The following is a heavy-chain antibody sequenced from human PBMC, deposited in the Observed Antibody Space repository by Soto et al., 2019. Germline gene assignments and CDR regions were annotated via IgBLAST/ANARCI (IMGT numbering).Heavy chain of an antibody. J-gene: IGHJ5*02. Sequence: QVQLVQPGAEVKKPGASVKVSCKASGYTFTSYDIICVRQATGQGLEWMGWMNPSTGNTDSAEKFQVRLTMTRNTSISTVYMELSSLSFEDTAVYYCARGRIIVAGGFDPWGQGTLVTVSS. CDR1: GYTFTSYD. V-gene: IGHV1-8*01. CDR3: ARGRIIVAGGFDP. CDR2: MNPSTGNT. D-gene: IGHD6-19*01.